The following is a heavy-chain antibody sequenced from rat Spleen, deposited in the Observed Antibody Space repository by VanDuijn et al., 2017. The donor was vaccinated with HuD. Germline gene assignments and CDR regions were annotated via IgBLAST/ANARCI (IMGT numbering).Heavy chain of an antibody. D-gene: IGHD1-9*01. Sequence: QVQLKESGPGLVQPSETLSLTCTVSGFSLTSYHISWVRQPPGKSLVWMGTMWSGGGTSYNSAVQSRLSISRDPSKSQVFLKMNSLQTEDTAMYFCARSAYGYNLNYFAYWGQGTLVTVSS. CDR1: GFSLTSYH. CDR2: MWSGGGT. V-gene: IGHV2-16*01. CDR3: ARSAYGYNLNYFAY. J-gene: IGHJ3*01.